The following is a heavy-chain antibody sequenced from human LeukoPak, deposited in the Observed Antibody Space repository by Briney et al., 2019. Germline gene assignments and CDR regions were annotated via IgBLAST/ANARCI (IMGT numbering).Heavy chain of an antibody. CDR1: GGSISSSSYY. D-gene: IGHD3-16*02. Sequence: QPSETLSLTCTVSGGSISSSSYYWGWIRQPPGKGLEWIGNIYYSGSTYYNPSLESRVTMSLDTSKNQFSLKLSSVTAADTAVYYCARDENGYVWGSFRAWGQGTLVTVSS. V-gene: IGHV4-39*07. CDR3: ARDENGYVWGSFRA. CDR2: IYYSGST. J-gene: IGHJ5*02.